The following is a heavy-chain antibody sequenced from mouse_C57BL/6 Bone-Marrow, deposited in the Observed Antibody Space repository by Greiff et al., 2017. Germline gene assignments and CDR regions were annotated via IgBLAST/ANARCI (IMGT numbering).Heavy chain of an antibody. CDR1: GYTFTSYW. CDR2: IYPGSGST. D-gene: IGHD1-1*01. CDR3: ASKFITTVVADWYFDV. V-gene: IGHV1-55*01. Sequence: VKLQQPGAELVKPGASVKMSRKASGYTFTSYWITWVKQRPGQGLEWIGDIYPGSGSTNYNEKFKSKATLTVDTSSSTAYMQLSSLTSEDSAVYYCASKFITTVVADWYFDVWGTGTTVTVSS. J-gene: IGHJ1*03.